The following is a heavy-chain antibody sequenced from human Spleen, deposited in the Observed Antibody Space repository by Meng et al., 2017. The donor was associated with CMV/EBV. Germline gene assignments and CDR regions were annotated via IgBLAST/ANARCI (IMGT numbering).Heavy chain of an antibody. J-gene: IGHJ6*02. Sequence: GESLKISCATSGFSFNNFAMSWVRQAPGKGLQWVSAISHRGDNTYYADSVTGRFTISRDNAKNYLYLQMNSVTAEDTAVYYCARDGTSGSYLAGMDVWGQGTTVTVSS. CDR3: ARDGTSGSYLAGMDV. D-gene: IGHD1-26*01. V-gene: IGHV3-23*01. CDR1: GFSFNNFA. CDR2: ISHRGDNT.